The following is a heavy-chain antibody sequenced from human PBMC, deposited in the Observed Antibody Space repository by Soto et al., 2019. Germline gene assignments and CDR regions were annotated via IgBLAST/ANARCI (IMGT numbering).Heavy chain of an antibody. V-gene: IGHV3-33*08. J-gene: IGHJ6*02. CDR1: GFSFSNYA. CDR3: ARDLSYLEWNYYGMDV. CDR2: TWYDGNKK. Sequence: VQLVDSGGGLVQPGGSLRLSCAASGFSFSNYAMHWVRQAPGKGLEWVAGTWYDGNKKYYIDSVKGRFTISRDNSRDTLYLQMNGLRVEDTAVYYCARDLSYLEWNYYGMDVWGQGTTVTVSS. D-gene: IGHD3-3*01.